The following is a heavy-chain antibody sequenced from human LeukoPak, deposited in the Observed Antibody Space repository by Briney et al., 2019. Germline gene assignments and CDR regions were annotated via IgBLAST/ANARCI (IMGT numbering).Heavy chain of an antibody. Sequence: SETLSLTCAVYGGSLSGYYWSWIRQPPGKGLEWIGYIYYSGSTNYNPSLKSRVTISVDTSKNQFSLKLSSVTAADTAVYYCARDRNVYGYYYNGMDVWGQGTTVTVSS. J-gene: IGHJ6*02. CDR1: GGSLSGYY. D-gene: IGHD5/OR15-5a*01. CDR3: ARDRNVYGYYYNGMDV. CDR2: IYYSGST. V-gene: IGHV4-59*01.